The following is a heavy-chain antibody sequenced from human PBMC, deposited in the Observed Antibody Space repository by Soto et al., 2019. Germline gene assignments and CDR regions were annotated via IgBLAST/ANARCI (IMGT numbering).Heavy chain of an antibody. V-gene: IGHV3-23*01. D-gene: IGHD4-17*01. CDR2: LLRSGSTT. CDR1: GFTFTNYA. J-gene: IGHJ4*02. CDR3: AKDAVSGDGIWLLDS. Sequence: EVQLLESGGGLVQPGGSLRLSCAASGFTFTNYAMIWARQAPGKGLEWVSSLLRSGSTTYYADSVKGRFTISSDISANSLYLQMDSLRAEDTAVYYCAKDAVSGDGIWLLDSWGQGTVVTVSS.